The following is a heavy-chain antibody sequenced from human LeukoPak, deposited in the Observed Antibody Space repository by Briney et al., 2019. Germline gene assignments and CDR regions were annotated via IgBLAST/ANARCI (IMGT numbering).Heavy chain of an antibody. Sequence: GGSLRLSCAASGFTFSSYEVIWVRQAPGRGLEWISYISTSGSTIYYADSVKGQFTISRDNAKNSLYLQMNSLRAEDTAVYYCARYSREGGFLDYWGQGTLVTVSS. J-gene: IGHJ4*02. CDR2: ISTSGSTI. D-gene: IGHD2-21*01. CDR3: ARYSREGGFLDY. V-gene: IGHV3-48*03. CDR1: GFTFSSYE.